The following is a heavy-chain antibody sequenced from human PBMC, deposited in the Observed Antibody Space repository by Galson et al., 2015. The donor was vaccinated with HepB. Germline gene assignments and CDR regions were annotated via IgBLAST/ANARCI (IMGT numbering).Heavy chain of an antibody. D-gene: IGHD4-17*01. CDR1: GYSFTSYW. V-gene: IGHV5-10-1*01. J-gene: IGHJ3*02. CDR3: ARPSTYGDYGGGFAFDI. CDR2: IDPSDSYT. Sequence: QSGAEVKKPGESLRISCKGSGYSFTSYWISWVRQMPGKGLEWMGRIDPSDSYTNYSPSFQGHVTISADKSISTAYLQWSSLKASDTAMYYCARPSTYGDYGGGFAFDIWGQGTMVTVSS.